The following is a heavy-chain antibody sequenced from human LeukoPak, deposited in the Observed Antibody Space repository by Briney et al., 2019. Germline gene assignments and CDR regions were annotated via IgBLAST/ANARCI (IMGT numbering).Heavy chain of an antibody. J-gene: IGHJ4*02. D-gene: IGHD6-19*01. Sequence: GGSLRLSCAASGSTFSSYEMNWVRQAPGKGLEWVSKISSSGSAIYYADSVKSRFTISRDNAKSTLYLQLNSLRAEDTAVYYCARGGSLGYWGQGTLVTVSS. CDR1: GSTFSSYE. CDR3: ARGGSLGY. CDR2: ISSSGSAI. V-gene: IGHV3-48*03.